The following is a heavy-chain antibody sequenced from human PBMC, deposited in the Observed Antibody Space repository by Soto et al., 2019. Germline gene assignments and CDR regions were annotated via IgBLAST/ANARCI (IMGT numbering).Heavy chain of an antibody. Sequence: LRLSCAASGFTFSSFAMSWVRQAPAKGLEWASAIGGSSGTTYYADSVKFQGRVTMTRDTSTKVAYLELRSLKAEDTGVYYCARMFHYDTSGYIGILGGFDVWGQGTQVTVSS. CDR3: ARMFHYDTSGYIGILGGFDV. CDR2: IGGSSGTT. CDR1: GFTFSSFA. D-gene: IGHD3-22*01. V-gene: IGHV3-23*01. J-gene: IGHJ3*01.